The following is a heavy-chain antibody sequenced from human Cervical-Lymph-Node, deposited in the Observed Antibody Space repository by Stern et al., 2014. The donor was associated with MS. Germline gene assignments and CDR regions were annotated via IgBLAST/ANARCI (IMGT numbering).Heavy chain of an antibody. Sequence: EVQLVPSGGGLVQPGGSLRLSCAASGFPFSSYSMNWVRQAPGKGLEWVSYISSSSSTIYYADSVKGRFTISRDNAKNSLYLQMNSLRDEDTAVYYCARTATSSWYRLDYWGQGTLVTVSS. J-gene: IGHJ4*02. CDR2: ISSSSSTI. CDR1: GFPFSSYS. D-gene: IGHD6-13*01. V-gene: IGHV3-48*02. CDR3: ARTATSSWYRLDY.